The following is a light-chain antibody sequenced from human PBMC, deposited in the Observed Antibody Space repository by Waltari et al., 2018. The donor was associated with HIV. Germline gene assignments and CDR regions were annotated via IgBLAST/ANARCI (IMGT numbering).Light chain of an antibody. CDR1: SGDVGGYDY. CDR2: DVS. V-gene: IGLV2-14*03. J-gene: IGLJ1*01. CDR3: SSYTSSSTRL. Sequence: QSAQTQPASVSGSPGQSITISCTGTSGDVGGYDYVSWYQQHPGKAPKLMIYDVSNRPSGVSYRFSGCESGTTASLIISGLQAEDEADYYCSSYTSSSTRLFGTGTAVTVV.